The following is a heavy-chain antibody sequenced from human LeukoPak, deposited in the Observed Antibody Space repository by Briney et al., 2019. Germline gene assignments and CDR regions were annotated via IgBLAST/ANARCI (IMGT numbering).Heavy chain of an antibody. CDR2: IYHSGST. CDR3: ARQVYDFWSGYYLPDDP. D-gene: IGHD3-3*01. CDR1: GYSISSGYY. J-gene: IGHJ5*02. V-gene: IGHV4-38-2*01. Sequence: SETLSLTCAVSGYSISSGYYWGWIRQPPGKGLEWIGSIYHSGSTYYNPSLKSRVTISVDTSKNQFSLKLSSVTAADTAVYYCARQVYDFWSGYYLPDDPWGQGTLVTVSS.